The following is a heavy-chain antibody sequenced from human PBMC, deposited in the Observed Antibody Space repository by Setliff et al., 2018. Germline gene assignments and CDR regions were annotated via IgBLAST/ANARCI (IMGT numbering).Heavy chain of an antibody. D-gene: IGHD2-8*01. J-gene: IGHJ4*02. Sequence: ASVKVSCKASGYTFTSYGFTWVRQAPGQGLEWMGWISAYTGNTNYAPKLQGRVTMTTDTSTSTAYMELRSLTSDDTGVYFCSRLVRYCTTTTCQRASGAELWGQGTLVTVSS. CDR2: ISAYTGNT. CDR1: GYTFTSYG. CDR3: SRLVRYCTTTTCQRASGAEL. V-gene: IGHV1-18*01.